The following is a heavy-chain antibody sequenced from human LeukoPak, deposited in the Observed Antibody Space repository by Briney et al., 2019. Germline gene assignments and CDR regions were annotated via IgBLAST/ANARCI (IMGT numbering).Heavy chain of an antibody. V-gene: IGHV3-74*01. CDR2: INSGGSST. Sequence: GGSLRLSCAASGFTFSNYWMHWVRQAPGKGLVWVSRINSGGSSTSYGGPVEGRFTISRDNAKNTLYLQMNSLRAEDTAVYYCVKGRRNGYNTVDYWGQGTLVTVSS. CDR1: GFTFSNYW. D-gene: IGHD5-24*01. CDR3: VKGRRNGYNTVDY. J-gene: IGHJ4*02.